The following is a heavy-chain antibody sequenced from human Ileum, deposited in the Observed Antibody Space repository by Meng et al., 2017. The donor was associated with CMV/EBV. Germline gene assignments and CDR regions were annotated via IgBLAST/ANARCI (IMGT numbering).Heavy chain of an antibody. V-gene: IGHV1-2*02. J-gene: IGHJ4*02. CDR2: IYPQNGGT. D-gene: IGHD3-9*01. CDR1: GYTFTAKH. CDR3: VKEDWYFDF. Sequence: QVKSVQSGVEVKKPGASVKVSCKTSGYTFTAKHLHWVRQAPGQGLEWMGWIYPQNGGTYFAQKFQGRVTMTSDTSITTAYMELSSLTSDDTAIYYCVKEDWYFDFWGQGTLVTVSS.